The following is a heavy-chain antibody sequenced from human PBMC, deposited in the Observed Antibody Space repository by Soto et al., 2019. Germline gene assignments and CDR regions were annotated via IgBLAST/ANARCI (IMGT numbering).Heavy chain of an antibody. D-gene: IGHD3-22*01. V-gene: IGHV4-30-4*02. Sequence: PSDTLSLTCTAFGGSISSGDYYRTWFRQPPGKGLEWIGCIYYSGSTYYNPSLKSRVTISVDTSKNQFSLKLSSVTAADTAVYYCAREGYYYDSSGYYSNWFDPWGQGTLVSVS. CDR2: IYYSGST. CDR3: AREGYYYDSSGYYSNWFDP. J-gene: IGHJ5*02. CDR1: GGSISSGDYY.